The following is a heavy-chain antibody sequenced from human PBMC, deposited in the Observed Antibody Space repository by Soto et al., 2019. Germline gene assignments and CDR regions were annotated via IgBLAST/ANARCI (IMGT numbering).Heavy chain of an antibody. Sequence: PSETLSLTCTVSCGSISSNTSCWGWIRQPPGKGLEWIATVYYSGSTYYNPSLKSRVTISVHTSTNQFSLWLNSVTAADTAVYYCARHLDYYDSSSYFDFWGQGTLVTVSS. CDR1: CGSISSNTSC. V-gene: IGHV4-39*01. CDR3: ARHLDYYDSSSYFDF. J-gene: IGHJ4*02. CDR2: VYYSGST. D-gene: IGHD3-22*01.